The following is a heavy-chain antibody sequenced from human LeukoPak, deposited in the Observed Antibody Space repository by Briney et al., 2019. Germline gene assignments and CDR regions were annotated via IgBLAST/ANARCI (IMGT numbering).Heavy chain of an antibody. J-gene: IGHJ4*02. D-gene: IGHD3-16*01. CDR2: VYHTGTT. V-gene: IGHV4-38-2*01. CDR1: GYSISIGNY. CDR3: ARGLSFGWKYVCYIDN. Sequence: SETLSVTCVVSGYSISIGNYWGWFRKLPGKGWEGFPTVYHTGTTYYNPSLKSRVTISGDTSKHQFSLKLSSVTAGDRAVYYCARGLSFGWKYVCYIDNWGQGSLVTVSS.